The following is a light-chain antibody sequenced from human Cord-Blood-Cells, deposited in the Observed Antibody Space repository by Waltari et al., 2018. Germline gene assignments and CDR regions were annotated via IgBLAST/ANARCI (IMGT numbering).Light chain of an antibody. CDR1: QSVSSN. Sequence: EIVMTQSPAPLSVSPGERHTLSCRASQSVSSNLAWYQQKPGQAHRLLIYGASTRATGIPARFSGSGSGTEFTLTISSLQSEDFAVYYCQQYNNWLTFGGGTKVEIK. CDR2: GAS. J-gene: IGKJ4*01. CDR3: QQYNNWLT. V-gene: IGKV3-15*01.